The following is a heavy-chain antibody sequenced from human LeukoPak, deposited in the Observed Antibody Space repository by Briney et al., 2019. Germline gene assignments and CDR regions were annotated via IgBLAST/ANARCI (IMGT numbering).Heavy chain of an antibody. CDR2: ISSSGSSV. D-gene: IGHD2-2*01. Sequence: GGSLRRSCGASGFTFSDFSMSWLRQAPGKGLEWVAHISSSGSSVYYADSVKGRFTISRDNSKNSLFLRMNSLRAEDTAVYYCARGGVVPAAKYGLYWGQGTLVTVSS. CDR3: ARGGVVPAAKYGLY. CDR1: GFTFSDFS. J-gene: IGHJ4*02. V-gene: IGHV3-11*01.